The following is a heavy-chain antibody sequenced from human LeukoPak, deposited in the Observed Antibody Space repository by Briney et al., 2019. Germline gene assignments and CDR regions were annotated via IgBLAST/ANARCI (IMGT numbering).Heavy chain of an antibody. D-gene: IGHD1-1*01. CDR2: IVPPFGRV. J-gene: IGHJ4*02. CDR3: ARDFSHAGLDY. V-gene: IGHV1-69*05. Sequence: ASVKVSCKASGGIISTYGIAWLRQAPGQGLEYMGGIVPPFGRVNYAQKFRGRVTMTTDQSSSTVYMELTSLISGDTAVYYCARDFSHAGLDYWGQGTLVSVSS. CDR1: GGIISTYG.